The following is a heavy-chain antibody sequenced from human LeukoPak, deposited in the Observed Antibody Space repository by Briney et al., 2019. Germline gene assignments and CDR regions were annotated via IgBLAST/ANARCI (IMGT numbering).Heavy chain of an antibody. CDR1: GFTFSSYW. J-gene: IGHJ4*02. CDR2: IKQDGSEK. Sequence: PGGSLRLSCAASGFTFSSYWMSWVRQAPGKGLEWVANIKQDGSEKYYVDSVKGRFTISRDNAKNSLYLQMNSLRAEDTAVYYCARVRSSGWNPGGFSDYWGQGTLVTVFS. CDR3: ARVRSSGWNPGGFSDY. D-gene: IGHD6-25*01. V-gene: IGHV3-7*01.